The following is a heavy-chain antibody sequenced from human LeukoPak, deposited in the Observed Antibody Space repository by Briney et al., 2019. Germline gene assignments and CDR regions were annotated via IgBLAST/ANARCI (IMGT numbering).Heavy chain of an antibody. Sequence: GGSLRLSCAASGFTFDDYGMSWVRQAPGKGLEWVSRIHWNGGRTGYADSVKGRFTISRDNAKNSLYLQMNSLRAEDTAVYYCASNSGSYYEFYFQHWGQGTLVTVSS. CDR1: GFTFDDYG. D-gene: IGHD1-26*01. CDR3: ASNSGSYYEFYFQH. V-gene: IGHV3-20*04. J-gene: IGHJ1*01. CDR2: IHWNGGRT.